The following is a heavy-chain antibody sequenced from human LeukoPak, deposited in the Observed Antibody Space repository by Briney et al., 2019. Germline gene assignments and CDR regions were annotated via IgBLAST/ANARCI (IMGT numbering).Heavy chain of an antibody. CDR3: ASEVGTTCRRCFDY. Sequence: ETLSLTCTVSGGSISSYYWSWIRQPPGKGLEWVSGISGSGGSTYYADSVKGRFTISRDNSKNMVFLQMNSLRVEDTALYYCASEVGTTCRRCFDYWGQGTLVTVSS. V-gene: IGHV3-23*01. J-gene: IGHJ4*02. D-gene: IGHD1-26*01. CDR2: ISGSGGST. CDR1: GGSISSYY.